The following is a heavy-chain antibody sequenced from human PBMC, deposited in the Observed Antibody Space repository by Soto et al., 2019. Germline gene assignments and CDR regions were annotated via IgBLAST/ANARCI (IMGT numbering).Heavy chain of an antibody. D-gene: IGHD6-13*01. Sequence: SQTLSLTCAISGDSVSSNSAAWNWIRQSPSRGLEWLGRTYYRSKWYNDYAVSVKSRITINPDTSKNQFSLQLNSVTPEDTAVYYCASRDVLQQLLHHPYGMHVSGPGTTVTLSS. J-gene: IGHJ6*02. V-gene: IGHV6-1*01. CDR3: ASRDVLQQLLHHPYGMHV. CDR1: GDSVSSNSAA. CDR2: TYYRSKWYN.